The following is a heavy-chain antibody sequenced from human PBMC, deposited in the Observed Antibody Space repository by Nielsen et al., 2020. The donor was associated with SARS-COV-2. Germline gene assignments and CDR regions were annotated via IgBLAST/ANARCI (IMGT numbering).Heavy chain of an antibody. CDR3: AKDIGRRAYSSGWLGLYDY. CDR2: ISWNSGSI. D-gene: IGHD6-19*01. Sequence: GGSLRLSCAASGFTFDDYAMHWVRQAPGKGLEWVSGISWNSGSIGYADSVKGRFTISRDNAKNSLYLQMNSLRAEDTALYYCAKDIGRRAYSSGWLGLYDYWGQGTLVTVSS. J-gene: IGHJ4*02. V-gene: IGHV3-9*01. CDR1: GFTFDDYA.